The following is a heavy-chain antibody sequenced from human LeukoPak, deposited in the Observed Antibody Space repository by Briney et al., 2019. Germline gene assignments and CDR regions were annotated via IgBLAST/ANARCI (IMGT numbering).Heavy chain of an antibody. D-gene: IGHD1-7*01. CDR3: ARGLELLYGMDV. V-gene: IGHV4-59*01. CDR1: GGSISSYY. Sequence: PSETLSLTCTVSGGSISSYYWSWIRQPPGKELEWIGYIYYSGSTNYNPSLKSRVTISVDTSKNQFSLKLSSVTAADTAVYYCARGLELLYGMDVWGQGTTVTVSS. CDR2: IYYSGST. J-gene: IGHJ6*02.